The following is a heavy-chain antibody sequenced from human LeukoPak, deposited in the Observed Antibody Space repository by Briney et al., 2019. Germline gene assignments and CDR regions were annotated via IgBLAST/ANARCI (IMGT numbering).Heavy chain of an antibody. CDR2: ISSSGST. J-gene: IGHJ4*02. CDR3: ARETRGGTPFDY. D-gene: IGHD3-16*01. CDR1: GDSISSGDYY. Sequence: SETLSLTCTVSGDSISSGDYYWSWIRQPAGKGLEWIGRISSSGSTNYDPSLKSRVTISVDTSKNQFSLKLSSVTAADTAVYYCARETRGGTPFDYWGQGTLVTVSS. V-gene: IGHV4-61*02.